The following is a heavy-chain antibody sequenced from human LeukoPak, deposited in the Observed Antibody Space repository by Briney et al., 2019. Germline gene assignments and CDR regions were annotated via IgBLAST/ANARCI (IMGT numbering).Heavy chain of an antibody. CDR3: ATRVANYYYGMDV. V-gene: IGHV1-24*01. D-gene: IGHD2-21*01. J-gene: IGHJ6*04. Sequence: ASVKVSCKVSGDTLTELSMHWVRQAPGKGLEWMGGFDPEDGETIYAQKFQGRVTMTEDTSTDTAYMELSSLRPEDTAVYYCATRVANYYYGMDVWGKGTTVTVSS. CDR2: FDPEDGET. CDR1: GDTLTELS.